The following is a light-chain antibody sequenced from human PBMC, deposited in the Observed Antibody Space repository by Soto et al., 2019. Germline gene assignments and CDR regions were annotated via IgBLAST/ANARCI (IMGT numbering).Light chain of an antibody. J-gene: IGKJ4*01. Sequence: DIQMTQSPSTLSASEGDRVTITCRASQSISTWLAWYQQKPGKAPKLLIYDASSLESGGPSWFSGSGSWTTFTLTISSLQQDDFATYYCQQYNSYSWLTFGGGTKVDIK. CDR2: DAS. CDR3: QQYNSYSWLT. CDR1: QSISTW. V-gene: IGKV1-5*01.